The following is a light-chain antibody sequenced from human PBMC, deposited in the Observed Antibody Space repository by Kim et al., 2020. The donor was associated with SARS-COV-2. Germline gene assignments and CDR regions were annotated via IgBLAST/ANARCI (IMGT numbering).Light chain of an antibody. J-gene: IGKJ4*01. V-gene: IGKV3-15*01. Sequence: SVSPGERATLSCRASQSVSSNLAWYQQKPGQAPRLLIYGASTRATGIPARFSGSGSGTDFTLTISSLQSEDFAVYYCQQYNNWPLTFGGGTKVEI. CDR1: QSVSSN. CDR2: GAS. CDR3: QQYNNWPLT.